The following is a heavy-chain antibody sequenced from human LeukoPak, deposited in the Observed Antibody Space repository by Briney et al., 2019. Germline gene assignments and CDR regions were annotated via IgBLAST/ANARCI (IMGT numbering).Heavy chain of an antibody. CDR2: INHSGST. D-gene: IGHD6-19*01. V-gene: IGHV4-34*01. Sequence: PSETLSLTCAVYGGSFSGYYWSWIRQPPGKGLEWIGEINHSGSTNYNPSLKSRVTISVDTSKNQFSLKLSSVTAADTAVYYCARLDQYSSGWYAQTYYFDYWGQGTLVTVSS. CDR3: ARLDQYSSGWYAQTYYFDY. CDR1: GGSFSGYY. J-gene: IGHJ4*02.